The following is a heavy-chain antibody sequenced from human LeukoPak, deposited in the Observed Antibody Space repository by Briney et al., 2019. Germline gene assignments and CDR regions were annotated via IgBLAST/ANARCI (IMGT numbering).Heavy chain of an antibody. CDR3: ARTKSTVVTRDYFDY. D-gene: IGHD4-23*01. V-gene: IGHV1-24*01. Sequence: ASVKVSCKVSGYTLTELSMHWVRQAPGKGLEWMGGFDPEDGETIYAQKFQGRVTMTEDTSTDTAYMELSSLRSEDTAVYYCARTKSTVVTRDYFDYWGQGALVTVSS. J-gene: IGHJ4*02. CDR2: FDPEDGET. CDR1: GYTLTELS.